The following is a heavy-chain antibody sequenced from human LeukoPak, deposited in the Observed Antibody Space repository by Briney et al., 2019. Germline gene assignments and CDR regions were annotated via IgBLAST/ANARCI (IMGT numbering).Heavy chain of an antibody. CDR3: ARKLAGYSSGRGWFDP. D-gene: IGHD6-19*01. CDR1: GFSFSDYY. V-gene: IGHV3-11*04. J-gene: IGHJ5*02. CDR2: ISSSGSTI. Sequence: GGSLRLSCAASGFSFSDYYMSWIRQAPGKGLEWVSYISSSGSTIYYADSVKGRFTISRDNAKNSLYLQMNSLRDEDTAVYYCARKLAGYSSGRGWFDPWGQGTLVTVSS.